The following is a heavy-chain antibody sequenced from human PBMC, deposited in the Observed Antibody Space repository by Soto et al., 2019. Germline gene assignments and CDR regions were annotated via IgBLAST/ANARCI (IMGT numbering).Heavy chain of an antibody. D-gene: IGHD3-16*01. V-gene: IGHV4-30-4*07. CDR2: IHASGNT. Sequence: SETLSLTCAVSGGSISSGGYSWSWIRQPPGKGLEWIGHIHASGNTYYKPSLKSRLTMSVDTSKNQIYLNLASVTAADTAVYYCSRGLERAKLGYWGKGTLVTVAA. J-gene: IGHJ4*02. CDR1: GGSISSGGYS. CDR3: SRGLERAKLGY.